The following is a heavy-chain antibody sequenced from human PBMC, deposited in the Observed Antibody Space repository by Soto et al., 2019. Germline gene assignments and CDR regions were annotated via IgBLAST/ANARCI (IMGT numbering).Heavy chain of an antibody. CDR2: IVVGSGNT. CDR3: AAGVVILNGNPLDY. CDR1: GFTFTSSA. Sequence: QMQLVQSGPEVKQPGTSVKVSCKASGFTFTSSAVQWVRQARGQRLEWIGWIVVGSGNTNYAQKFQERVTITRDMSTSTAYMELSSLRSEDTAVYYCAAGVVILNGNPLDYWGQGTLVTVSS. J-gene: IGHJ4*02. V-gene: IGHV1-58*01. D-gene: IGHD3-3*01.